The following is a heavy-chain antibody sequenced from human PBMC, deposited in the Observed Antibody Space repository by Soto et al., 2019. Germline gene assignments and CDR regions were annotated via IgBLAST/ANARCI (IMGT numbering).Heavy chain of an antibody. J-gene: IGHJ3*02. V-gene: IGHV3-23*01. CDR1: GFTFSSYA. CDR2: ISGSGGST. D-gene: IGHD2-15*01. Sequence: GGSLRLSCASSGFTFSSYAMSLVRQAPGKGLEWVSAISGSGGSTYYADSVKGRFTISRDNSKNTLYLQMNSLRAEDTAVYYCAKDGSLDVVVVAATGFVSFDIWGQGTMVTVSS. CDR3: AKDGSLDVVVVAATGFVSFDI.